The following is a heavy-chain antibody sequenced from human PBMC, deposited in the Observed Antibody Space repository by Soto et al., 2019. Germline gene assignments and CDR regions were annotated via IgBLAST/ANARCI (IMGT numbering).Heavy chain of an antibody. V-gene: IGHV1-18*01. Sequence: ASVKVSCKASGYTFTSYGISWVRQAPGQGLEWMGWISAYNGNTNYAQKLQGRVTMTTDTSTSTAYMELRSLRSYDTAVYYCASLPGGYSYFLYYYYYGMDVWGQGTTVTVSS. CDR2: ISAYNGNT. CDR3: ASLPGGYSYFLYYYYYGMDV. J-gene: IGHJ6*02. CDR1: GYTFTSYG. D-gene: IGHD5-18*01.